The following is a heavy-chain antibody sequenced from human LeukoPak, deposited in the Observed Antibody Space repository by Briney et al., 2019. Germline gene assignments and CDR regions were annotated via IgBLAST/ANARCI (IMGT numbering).Heavy chain of an antibody. CDR1: GFTFSSYA. CDR2: ISGSGGST. D-gene: IGHD3-22*01. V-gene: IGHV3-23*01. Sequence: GGSLRLSCAASGFTFSSYAMSWVRQAPGKGLEWVSAISGSGGSTYYADSVKGRFTISRDNSKNTLYLQMNSLRAEDTAVYYCARDRLENSYYYDSSGYILYYGMDVWGQGTTVTVSS. CDR3: ARDRLENSYYYDSSGYILYYGMDV. J-gene: IGHJ6*02.